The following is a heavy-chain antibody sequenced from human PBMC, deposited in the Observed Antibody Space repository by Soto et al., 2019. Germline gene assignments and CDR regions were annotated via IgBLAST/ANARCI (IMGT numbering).Heavy chain of an antibody. CDR3: ARGYPRSILSTSLTTSCWFDS. J-gene: IGHJ5*01. CDR1: GESLRGYY. CDR2: INHRGTT. Sequence: QVQLQQWGTGLLKPSETLSLHCAVYGESLRGYYWSWIRQTPALGLEWIGEINHRGTTNHDSSLKSRAIIPIDTSKNQVPLGLNYVTAADTAVYYCARGYPRSILSTSLTTSCWFDSWGQGTLVTVSS. V-gene: IGHV4-34*04. D-gene: IGHD2-21*01.